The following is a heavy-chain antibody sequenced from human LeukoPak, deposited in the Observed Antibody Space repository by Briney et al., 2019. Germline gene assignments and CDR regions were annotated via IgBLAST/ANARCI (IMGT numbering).Heavy chain of an antibody. CDR2: INPNSGGT. J-gene: IGHJ4*02. CDR3: ARGSVHSGSLIGDY. Sequence: ASVKVSCKASGYTFTGYYMHWVRQAPGQGLEWMGWINPNSGGTNYAQKFQGRVTMTRDTSINTAYMELSSLRSEDTAVYYCARGSVHSGSLIGDYWGQGTLVTVSS. V-gene: IGHV1-2*02. CDR1: GYTFTGYY. D-gene: IGHD1-26*01.